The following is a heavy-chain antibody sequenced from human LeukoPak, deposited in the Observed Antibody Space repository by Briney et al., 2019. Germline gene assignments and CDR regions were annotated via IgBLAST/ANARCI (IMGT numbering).Heavy chain of an antibody. CDR1: GITLSNYG. V-gene: IGHV3-23*01. Sequence: GGSLRLSCAVAGITLSNYGMSWGRQAPGEGLEWVAGISDSGGRTNYADSVKGRFTISRDNPKNTLYLQMNSLRAEDTAVYFCAKRGVVIRVILVGFHKEAYYFDYWGQGTLLTVSS. J-gene: IGHJ4*02. D-gene: IGHD3-22*01. CDR2: ISDSGGRT. CDR3: AKRGVVIRVILVGFHKEAYYFDY.